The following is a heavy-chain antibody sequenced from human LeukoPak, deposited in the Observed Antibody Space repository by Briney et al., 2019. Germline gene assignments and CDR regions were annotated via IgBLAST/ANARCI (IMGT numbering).Heavy chain of an antibody. CDR2: IIPIFGTA. J-gene: IGHJ6*02. CDR1: GGTFTSYV. D-gene: IGHD3-10*01. CDR3: ARDKSYGSGSYYSVCYYGMDV. V-gene: IGHV1-69*13. Sequence: ASVKVSCKASGGTFTSYVISWVRQAPGQGLEWMGVIIPIFGTANYAQKFQGRVTITADESTSTAYMELSSLRSEGTAVYYCARDKSYGSGSYYSVCYYGMDVWGQGTTVTVSS.